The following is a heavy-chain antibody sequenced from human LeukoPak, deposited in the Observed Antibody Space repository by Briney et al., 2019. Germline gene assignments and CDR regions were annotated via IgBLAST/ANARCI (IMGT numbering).Heavy chain of an antibody. D-gene: IGHD3-22*01. J-gene: IGHJ4*02. CDR1: GYSFTSHV. CDR3: ARGYYYDSSGYYFDS. V-gene: IGHV1-3*01. Sequence: ASVKVSCKASGYSFTSHVIHWPRQAPGQRFEWMGWIGGGSGRTNYSQTFQDRVTIARDTSATTSYMEMRSLRYEDTAIFYCARGYYYDSSGYYFDSWGQGTLVTVSS. CDR2: IGGGSGRT.